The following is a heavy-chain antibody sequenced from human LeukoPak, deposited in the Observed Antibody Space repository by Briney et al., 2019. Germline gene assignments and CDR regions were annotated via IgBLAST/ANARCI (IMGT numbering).Heavy chain of an antibody. D-gene: IGHD3-10*01. CDR3: AKDPPLYYYGSGIDAFDI. CDR2: LYASGIT. V-gene: IGHV3-66*01. CDR1: GFGVSVNY. Sequence: GGSLRLSCAASGFGVSVNYMSWVRQAPGKGLEWVSVLYASGITKYADSVKGRFTISRDNSKNTLYLQMNSLRAEDTAVYYCAKDPPLYYYGSGIDAFDIWGQGTMVTVSS. J-gene: IGHJ3*02.